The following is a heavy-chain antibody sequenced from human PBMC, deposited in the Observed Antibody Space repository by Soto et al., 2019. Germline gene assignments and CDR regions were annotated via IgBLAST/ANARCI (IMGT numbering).Heavy chain of an antibody. J-gene: IGHJ4*02. CDR2: VCYSGST. D-gene: IGHD2-8*01. Sequence: SETLSLTCTVSGGSITSHYWSWIRQPPGKGLEWIGYVCYSGSTNYNPSLKSRVAISVDTSKNQFSLKLSSVTAADTAVYYCARVTASCTNGVCYKGALANWGQGTLVTVSS. CDR3: ARVTASCTNGVCYKGALAN. V-gene: IGHV4-59*11. CDR1: GGSITSHY.